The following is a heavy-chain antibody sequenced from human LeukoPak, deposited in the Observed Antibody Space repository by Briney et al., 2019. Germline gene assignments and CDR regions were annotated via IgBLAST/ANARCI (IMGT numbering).Heavy chain of an antibody. CDR3: ARVNMDYYGSGSYPFDY. Sequence: AGGSLRLSCAASGFTFSSYAMSWVRQAPGKGLEWVSAISGSGGSTYYADSVKGRFTISRDNSKNTLYLQMNSLRAEDTAVYYCARVNMDYYGSGSYPFDYWGQGTLVTVSS. D-gene: IGHD3-10*01. CDR1: GFTFSSYA. V-gene: IGHV3-23*01. CDR2: ISGSGGST. J-gene: IGHJ4*02.